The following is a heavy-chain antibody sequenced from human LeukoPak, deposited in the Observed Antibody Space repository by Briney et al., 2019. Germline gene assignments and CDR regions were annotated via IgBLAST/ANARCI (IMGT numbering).Heavy chain of an antibody. CDR2: IYYSGST. Sequence: SQTLSLTCTVSGGSISSGGYYWSWIRQHPGKGLEWIGYIYYSGSTYYNPSLKSRVTISVDTSKNQFSLKLSSVTAADTAVYYCARVFVGSSGYYSPLGSDYWGQGTLVTVSS. CDR3: ARVFVGSSGYYSPLGSDY. D-gene: IGHD3-22*01. J-gene: IGHJ4*02. CDR1: GGSISSGGYY. V-gene: IGHV4-31*03.